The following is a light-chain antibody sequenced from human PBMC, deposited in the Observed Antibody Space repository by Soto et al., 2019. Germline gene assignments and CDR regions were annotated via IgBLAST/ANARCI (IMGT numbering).Light chain of an antibody. Sequence: IQLTHSPYSLSASVGDRVTITCRARQSISRYLNWYQQKPGKAPKILIYAASSLQSGVPSRISGSGSGTEFTLTLSSLQPDDFATYDCQQSTSYTWTFGQGTKVDIK. CDR1: QSISRY. J-gene: IGKJ1*01. V-gene: IGKV1-39*01. CDR2: AAS. CDR3: QQSTSYTWT.